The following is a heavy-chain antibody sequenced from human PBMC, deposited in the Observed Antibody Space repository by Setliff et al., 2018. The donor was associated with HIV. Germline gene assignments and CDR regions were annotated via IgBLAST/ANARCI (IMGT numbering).Heavy chain of an antibody. CDR2: IVPLVDVK. J-gene: IGHJ4*02. CDR3: ARSPLDYDGSDYYYRYFDL. Sequence: SVKVSCKASGGTFLNSAINWVRQAPGQGLQWVGGIVPLVDVKQSAQPFLGRVTLTVDDSMTTAYMELTSLTSDDTAVYFCARSPLDYDGSDYYYRYFDLWGQGTLVTVSS. CDR1: GGTFLNSA. D-gene: IGHD3-22*01. V-gene: IGHV1-69*10.